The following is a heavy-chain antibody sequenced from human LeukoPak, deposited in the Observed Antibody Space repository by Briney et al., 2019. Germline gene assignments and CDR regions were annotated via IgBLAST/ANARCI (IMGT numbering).Heavy chain of an antibody. CDR2: IKQDGSEK. V-gene: IGHV3-7*01. D-gene: IGHD6-13*01. CDR1: GFIFSNYL. CDR3: ARDVWQQLTPGPDYYYYYGMDV. J-gene: IGHJ6*02. Sequence: PGGSLRLSCAASGFIFSNYLMSGVRQAPGKGLEWVANIKQDGSEKYYADSVKGRLTISRDNAKNSLYLQMNSLRAEDTAVYYCARDVWQQLTPGPDYYYYYGMDVWGQGTTVTVSS.